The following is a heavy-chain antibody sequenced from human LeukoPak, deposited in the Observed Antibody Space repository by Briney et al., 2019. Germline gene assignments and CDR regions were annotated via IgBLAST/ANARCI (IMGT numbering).Heavy chain of an antibody. CDR2: IYYSGSP. CDR3: ARVRPSTYYDYVWGSYRDGCDAFDI. Sequence: SETLSLTCTVSGGSISSSSYYWGWIRQPPGKGLEWIGSIYYSGSPYYNPSLKSRVTLSVETSKNQFSLKLSSVTAADTAVYYCARVRPSTYYDYVWGSYRDGCDAFDIWGQGTMVTVSS. J-gene: IGHJ3*02. CDR1: GGSISSSSYY. D-gene: IGHD3-16*02. V-gene: IGHV4-39*01.